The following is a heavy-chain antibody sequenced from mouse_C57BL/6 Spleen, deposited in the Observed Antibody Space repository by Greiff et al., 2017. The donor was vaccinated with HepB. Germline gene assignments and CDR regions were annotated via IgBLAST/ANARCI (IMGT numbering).Heavy chain of an antibody. D-gene: IGHD2-5*01. CDR1: GYTFTSYW. CDR3: ARAYYSNYGYYAMDY. Sequence: QVQLQQPGAELVKPGASVKMSCKASGYTFTSYWINWVKQRPGQGLEWIGDIYPGSGSTNYNEKFKSKATLTVDTSSSTAYMQLSSLTSEDSAVYYCARAYYSNYGYYAMDYWGQGTSVTVSS. CDR2: IYPGSGST. J-gene: IGHJ4*01. V-gene: IGHV1-55*01.